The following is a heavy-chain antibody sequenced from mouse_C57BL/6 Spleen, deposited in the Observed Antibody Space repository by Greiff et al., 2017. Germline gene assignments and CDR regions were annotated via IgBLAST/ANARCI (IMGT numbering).Heavy chain of an antibody. V-gene: IGHV14-4*01. Sequence: VQLQQSGAELVRPGASVKLSCTASGFNIKDDYMHWVKQRPEQGLEWIGWIDPENGDTEYASKFQGKATITADTSSNTAYLQLSSLTSEDTAVDYCSPYGSSDLTGPFADWGQGTLVTVSA. CDR1: GFNIKDDY. J-gene: IGHJ3*01. CDR2: IDPENGDT. CDR3: SPYGSSDLTGPFAD. D-gene: IGHD1-1*01.